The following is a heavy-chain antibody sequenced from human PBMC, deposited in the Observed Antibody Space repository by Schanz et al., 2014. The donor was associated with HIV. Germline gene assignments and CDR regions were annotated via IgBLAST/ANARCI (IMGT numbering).Heavy chain of an antibody. CDR1: GYTFTGYS. CDR3: ARAAFSSEYYYGMDV. D-gene: IGHD3-3*02. CDR2: INPSSGGT. Sequence: QVQLVQSGAEVKKPGASVKVSCKASGYTFTGYSMHWVRQAPGQGLEWMGWINPSSGGTNYAQKFQGRVTMTRDTSISTAYMELRRLRSADTAVYFCARAAFSSEYYYGMDVWGQGTTVTVSS. J-gene: IGHJ6*02. V-gene: IGHV1-2*02.